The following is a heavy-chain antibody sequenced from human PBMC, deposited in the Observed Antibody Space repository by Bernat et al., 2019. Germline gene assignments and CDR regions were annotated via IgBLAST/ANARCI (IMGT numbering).Heavy chain of an antibody. D-gene: IGHD6-13*01. CDR3: ARAYGSNWYDY. Sequence: EVQLVESGGGLVQPGGSLRLSCAASGFTFSTYSMNWVRQAPGKGLEWVSYIGSGGTINYADSVKGRFTISRDNAKNSVYLQMNSLRAEDSAVYYCARAYGSNWYDYWGQGALVTVSS. CDR1: GFTFSTYS. V-gene: IGHV3-48*01. J-gene: IGHJ4*02. CDR2: IGSGGTI.